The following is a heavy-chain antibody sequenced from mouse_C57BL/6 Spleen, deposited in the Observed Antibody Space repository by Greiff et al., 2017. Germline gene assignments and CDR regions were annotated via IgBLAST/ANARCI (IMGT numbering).Heavy chain of an antibody. CDR3: TRELGDY. Sequence: EVKLVASGEGLVKPGGSLKLSCASSGFTFSSYAMSWVRQTPEKRLEWVAYISSGGDYIYYADTVKGRFTISRDNARNTLYLQMSSLKSEDTAMYYCTRELGDYWGQGTTLTVAS. CDR2: ISSGGDYI. J-gene: IGHJ2*01. CDR1: GFTFSSYA. V-gene: IGHV5-9-1*02. D-gene: IGHD4-1*01.